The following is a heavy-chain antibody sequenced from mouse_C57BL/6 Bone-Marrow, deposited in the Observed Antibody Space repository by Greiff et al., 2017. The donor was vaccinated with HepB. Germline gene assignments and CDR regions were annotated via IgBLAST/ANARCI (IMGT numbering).Heavy chain of an antibody. D-gene: IGHD1-1*01. Sequence: DVKLVESGGGLVQPGGSLKLSCAASGFTFSDYYMYWVRQTPEKRLEWVAYISNGGGSTYYPDTVKGRFTISRDNAKNTLYLQMSRLKSEDTAMYYCARHAHDYYGSSYWFAYWGQGTLVTVSA. J-gene: IGHJ3*01. CDR3: ARHAHDYYGSSYWFAY. CDR1: GFTFSDYY. CDR2: ISNGGGST. V-gene: IGHV5-12*01.